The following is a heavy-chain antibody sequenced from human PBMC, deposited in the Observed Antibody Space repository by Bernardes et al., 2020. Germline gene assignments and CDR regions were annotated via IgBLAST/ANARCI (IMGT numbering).Heavy chain of an antibody. Sequence: ASVKVSCKASGYTFTGYYMHWVRQAPGQGLEWMGRINPNSGGTNYAQKFQGRVTMTRDTSISTAYMELSRLRSDDTAVYYCARQLVAAAGFDPWGQGTLVTVSS. J-gene: IGHJ5*02. D-gene: IGHD6-13*01. CDR3: ARQLVAAAGFDP. V-gene: IGHV1-2*06. CDR2: INPNSGGT. CDR1: GYTFTGYY.